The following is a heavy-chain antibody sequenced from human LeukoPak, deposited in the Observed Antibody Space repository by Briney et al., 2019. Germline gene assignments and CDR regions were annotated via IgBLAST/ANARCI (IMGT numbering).Heavy chain of an antibody. V-gene: IGHV4-39*07. CDR3: ASRNFYYYYMDV. Sequence: SETLSLTCTVSGGSISSSNNYWGWIRQPSGKGLEWIGSVYYSGSTYYNPSLKSRVTISVDTSQNQFSLKLSSVTAADTAVYYCASRNFYYYYMDVWGKGTTVTVSS. CDR2: VYYSGST. CDR1: GGSISSSNNY. J-gene: IGHJ6*03.